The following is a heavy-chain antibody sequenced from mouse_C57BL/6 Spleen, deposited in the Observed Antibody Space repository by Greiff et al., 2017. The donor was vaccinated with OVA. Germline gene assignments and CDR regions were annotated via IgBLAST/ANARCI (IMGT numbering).Heavy chain of an antibody. V-gene: IGHV1-81*01. CDR1: GYTFTSYG. D-gene: IGHD1-1*01. Sequence: QVQLQQSGAELARPGASVKLSCKASGYTFTSYGISWVKQRTGQGLEWIGEIYPRSGNTYYTEKFKGKATLTADKSSSTAYMELRSLTSEASADYVSARDYGSSYDYFDYWGQGTTLTVSS. CDR2: IYPRSGNT. CDR3: ARDYGSSYDYFDY. J-gene: IGHJ2*01.